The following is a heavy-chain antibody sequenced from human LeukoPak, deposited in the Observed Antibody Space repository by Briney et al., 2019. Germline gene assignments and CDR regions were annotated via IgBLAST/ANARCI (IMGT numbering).Heavy chain of an antibody. J-gene: IGHJ4*02. CDR3: ARDRGMYSSFDY. CDR2: ISWGSSPI. V-gene: IGHV3-48*01. D-gene: IGHD6-19*01. Sequence: GGSLRLSCAASGFTFCDYNMNWVRQAPGKGLEWVSYISWGSSPIYYADSVKGRFTISRDNGKNSLYLQMNSLRAEDTAVYYCARDRGMYSSFDYWGQGTRVTVSS. CDR1: GFTFCDYN.